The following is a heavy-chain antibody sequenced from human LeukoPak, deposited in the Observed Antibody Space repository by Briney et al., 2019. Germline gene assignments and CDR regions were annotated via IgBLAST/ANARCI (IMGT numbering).Heavy chain of an antibody. D-gene: IGHD5-24*01. CDR2: IIPILGIA. Sequence: ASVKVSCKASGGTFSSYAISWVRHAPGQGLEWMGRIIPILGIANYAQKFQGRVTITADKSTSTAYMELSSLRSEDTAVYYCARAARDGYNCDYWGQGTLVTVSS. CDR1: GGTFSSYA. CDR3: ARAARDGYNCDY. J-gene: IGHJ4*02. V-gene: IGHV1-69*04.